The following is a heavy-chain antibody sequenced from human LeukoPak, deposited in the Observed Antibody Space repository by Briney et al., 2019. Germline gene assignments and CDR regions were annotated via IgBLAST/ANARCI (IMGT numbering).Heavy chain of an antibody. D-gene: IGHD3-3*01. V-gene: IGHV3-48*01. CDR2: ISSSSSAI. Sequence: PGGSLRLSCAASGFTFSSYSMNWVRQAPGKGLEWVSYISSSSSAIYYADSVKGRFTISRDNGKNSLYLQINSLRAEDTAVYYCARGTHFDFWSPGDYWGQGTLVTVSS. J-gene: IGHJ4*02. CDR3: ARGTHFDFWSPGDY. CDR1: GFTFSSYS.